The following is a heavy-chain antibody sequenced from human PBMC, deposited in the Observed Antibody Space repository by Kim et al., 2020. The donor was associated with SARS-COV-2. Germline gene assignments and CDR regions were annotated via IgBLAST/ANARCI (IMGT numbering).Heavy chain of an antibody. V-gene: IGHV3-11*05. Sequence: GGSLRLSCAASGFTFSDYYMSWIRQAPGKGLEWVSYISSSSSYTNYADSVKGRFTISRDNAKNSLYLQMNSLRAEDTAVYYCARDPGYYDSSGYRYPYFDYWGQGTLVTVSS. J-gene: IGHJ4*02. CDR2: ISSSSSYT. CDR1: GFTFSDYY. CDR3: ARDPGYYDSSGYRYPYFDY. D-gene: IGHD3-22*01.